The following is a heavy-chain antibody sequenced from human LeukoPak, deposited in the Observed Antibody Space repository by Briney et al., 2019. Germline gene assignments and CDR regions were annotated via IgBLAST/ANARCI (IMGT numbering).Heavy chain of an antibody. CDR1: GGSISSYY. Sequence: SETLSLTCTVSGGSISSYYWSWIRQPAGKGLEWIGYIFYSGSTNYNPSLKSRVTISVDTSKTQFSLKLSSVTAADTAVYYCARGDNWFDPWGQGTLVTVSS. J-gene: IGHJ5*02. V-gene: IGHV4-59*01. CDR2: IFYSGST. CDR3: ARGDNWFDP.